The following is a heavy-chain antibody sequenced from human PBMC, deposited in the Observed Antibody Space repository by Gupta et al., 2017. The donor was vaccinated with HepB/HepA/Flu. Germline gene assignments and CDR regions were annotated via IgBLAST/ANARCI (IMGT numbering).Heavy chain of an antibody. CDR3: AKMQGFFDY. J-gene: IGHJ4*02. Sequence: EVQLLDSGGGLVQPGGSLRLSCAASGFPFNSQGMAWVRQTPGKGLQWVSAITGDSSKKYCAAFVEGRFTISRDNSKNTLDLQMNSLRVEDTAIYYCAKMQGFFDYWGQGVLVTVSS. CDR2: ITGDSSKK. CDR1: GFPFNSQG. V-gene: IGHV3-23*01.